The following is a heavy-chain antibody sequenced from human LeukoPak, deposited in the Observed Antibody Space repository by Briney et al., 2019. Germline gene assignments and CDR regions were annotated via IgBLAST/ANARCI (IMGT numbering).Heavy chain of an antibody. J-gene: IGHJ4*02. Sequence: ASVKVSFKASGYTFTSYSFSWVRQAPGQGLEWLGWISAYNGNTNYAQKIQGRVTMTTDTSTSTTYMELRSLKSDDTAVYYCARVVTGSYYTDYWGQGTLVTVSS. CDR3: ARVVTGSYYTDY. CDR1: GYTFTSYS. D-gene: IGHD1-26*01. V-gene: IGHV1-18*01. CDR2: ISAYNGNT.